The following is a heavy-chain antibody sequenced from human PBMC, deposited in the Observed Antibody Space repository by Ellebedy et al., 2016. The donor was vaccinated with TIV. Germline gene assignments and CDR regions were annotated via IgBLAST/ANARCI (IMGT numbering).Heavy chain of an antibody. CDR2: ITASGSR. Sequence: GESLKISCAASGFTFSDNAMTWVRQAPGKGLEWVSAITASGSRHYADSVKGRFTISRDNSKNTVYLQMSSLRAEDPAVYYCGKEILVVVTPALDHWGQGTLVTVSS. J-gene: IGHJ4*02. CDR3: GKEILVVVTPALDH. D-gene: IGHD3-22*01. CDR1: GFTFSDNA. V-gene: IGHV3-23*01.